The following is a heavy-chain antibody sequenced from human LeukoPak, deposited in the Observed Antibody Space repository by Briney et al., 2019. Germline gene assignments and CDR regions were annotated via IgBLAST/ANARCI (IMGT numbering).Heavy chain of an antibody. Sequence: ASVKVSCKASGYTFTSSYIHWVRQAPGQGLEWMGIITPSSNSTHYSQKFQGRVTMTRDMSTSTVYMELSSLRSEDTAVYYCATGLWFGKYLDVWGKGTTVTISS. CDR3: ATGLWFGKYLDV. D-gene: IGHD3-10*01. CDR2: ITPSSNST. J-gene: IGHJ6*04. CDR1: GYTFTSSY. V-gene: IGHV1-46*01.